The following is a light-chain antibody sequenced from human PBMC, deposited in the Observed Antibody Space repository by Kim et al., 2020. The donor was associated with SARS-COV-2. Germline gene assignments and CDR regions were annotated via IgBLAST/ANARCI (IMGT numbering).Light chain of an antibody. V-gene: IGLV3-19*01. J-gene: IGLJ3*02. Sequence: SSELTQDPAVSVALGQTVRITCQGDSLRSYYASWYQQKPGQAPVLVIYGKNNRPSGIPDRFSGSSSGNTASLTITGAQAEDEADYYCNSWDSSGNHPSVFGGGTQLTVL. CDR1: SLRSYY. CDR3: NSWDSSGNHPSV. CDR2: GKN.